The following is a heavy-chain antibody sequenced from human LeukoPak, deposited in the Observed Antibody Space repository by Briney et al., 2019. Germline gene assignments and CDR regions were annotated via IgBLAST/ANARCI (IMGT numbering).Heavy chain of an antibody. CDR2: IYYSGST. D-gene: IGHD4-17*01. V-gene: IGHV4-59*01. CDR1: GGSISSYY. CDR3: ASYGDYVFDL. Sequence: PSETLSPTCTVSGGSISSYYWSWIRQPPGKGLEWIGYIYYSGSTIYNPSLKSRVTISVDTSKNQFSLKLSSVTAADTAVYYCASYGDYVFDLWGQGTLVTVSS. J-gene: IGHJ4*02.